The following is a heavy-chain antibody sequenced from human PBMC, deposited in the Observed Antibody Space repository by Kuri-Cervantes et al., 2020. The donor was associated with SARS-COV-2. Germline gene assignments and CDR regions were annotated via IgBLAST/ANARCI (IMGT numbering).Heavy chain of an antibody. CDR3: ASGYSIDY. D-gene: IGHD3-22*01. J-gene: IGHJ4*02. CDR1: GDSISRSTYY. CDR2: IYYSGAT. Sequence: GSLRLSCTFSGDSISRSTYYWGRIRQPPGKGLEWIGAIYYSGATYYNPSLKSRVTISVDTSKNQFSLKLSSVTAADTAVYYCASGYSIDYWGQGTLVTVSS. V-gene: IGHV4-39*07.